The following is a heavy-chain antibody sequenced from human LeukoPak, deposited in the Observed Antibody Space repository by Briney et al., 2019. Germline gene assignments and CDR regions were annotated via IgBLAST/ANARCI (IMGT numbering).Heavy chain of an antibody. V-gene: IGHV3-23*01. D-gene: IGHD3-16*02. Sequence: GGSLRLSCAAPGFTFSSYAMSWVRQAPGKGLEWVSAISGSGGSTYYADSVKGRFTISRDNSKNTLYLQMNSLRAEDTAVYYCAKSTYYDYVWGSYRRRFGYWGQGTLVTVSS. CDR3: AKSTYYDYVWGSYRRRFGY. CDR2: ISGSGGST. CDR1: GFTFSSYA. J-gene: IGHJ4*02.